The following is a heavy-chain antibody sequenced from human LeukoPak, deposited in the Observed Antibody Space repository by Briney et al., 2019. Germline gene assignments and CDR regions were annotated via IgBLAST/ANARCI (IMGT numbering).Heavy chain of an antibody. V-gene: IGHV3-7*01. Sequence: VQPGGSLRLSCAASGFTFSTYWMSWVRQAPGKGLECVANIKQDGSEKYYVDSVKGRFTISRDNAKNSLYLQMDSLRAEDTAMYYCARDSAGNDYWGQGTLVTVSS. CDR2: IKQDGSEK. D-gene: IGHD6-13*01. J-gene: IGHJ4*02. CDR3: ARDSAGNDY. CDR1: GFTFSTYW.